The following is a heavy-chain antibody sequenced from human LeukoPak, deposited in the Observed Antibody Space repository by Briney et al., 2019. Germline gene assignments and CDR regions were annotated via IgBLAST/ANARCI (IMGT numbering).Heavy chain of an antibody. CDR3: AGGGPGKPNRLDY. V-gene: IGHV1-69*02. D-gene: IGHD4-23*01. J-gene: IGHJ4*02. CDR1: GGTFSSYT. Sequence: SVKVSCKASGGTFSSYTISWVRQAPGQGLEWMGRIIPILGIANYAQKFQGRVTITADKSTSTAYMELSSLRSEDTAVYYCAGGGPGKPNRLDYWGQGTLVTVSS. CDR2: IIPILGIA.